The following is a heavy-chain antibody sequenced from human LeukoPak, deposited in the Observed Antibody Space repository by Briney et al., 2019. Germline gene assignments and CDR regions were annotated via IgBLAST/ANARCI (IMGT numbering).Heavy chain of an antibody. Sequence: PSETLSLTCTVFGGSISSYYWSWIRQPPGKGLEWIRYIYYSGSTNYNPSLKSRVTISVDTSKNQFSLKLSSVTAADTAVYYCARRFYDILTGYFDAFDIWGQGTMVTVSS. CDR2: IYYSGST. CDR3: ARRFYDILTGYFDAFDI. V-gene: IGHV4-59*08. CDR1: GGSISSYY. D-gene: IGHD3-9*01. J-gene: IGHJ3*02.